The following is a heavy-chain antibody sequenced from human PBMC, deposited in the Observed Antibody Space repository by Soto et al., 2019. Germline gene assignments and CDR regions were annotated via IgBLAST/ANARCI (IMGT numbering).Heavy chain of an antibody. CDR2: ISGSGGST. Sequence: EVQLLESGGGLVQPGGSLRLSCAASGFTFSSYAMSWVRQAPGKGLEWVSAISGSGGSTYYADSVKGRFTNYRDNSKNTLYLQMNSLRNDDNAVYYWAKGLGRVVVPASACGSWGKGTLVTFSS. D-gene: IGHD2-2*01. CDR1: GFTFSSYA. CDR3: AKGLGRVVVPASACGS. J-gene: IGHJ4*02. V-gene: IGHV3-23*01.